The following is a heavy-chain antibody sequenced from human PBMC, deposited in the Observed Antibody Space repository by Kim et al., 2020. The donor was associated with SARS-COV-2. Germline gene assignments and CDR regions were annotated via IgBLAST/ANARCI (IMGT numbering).Heavy chain of an antibody. CDR3: ARHSTVTPIAARRGRFDP. J-gene: IGHJ5*02. CDR2: IYYSGST. Sequence: SETLSLTCTVSGGSISSSSYYWGWIRQPPGKGLEWIGSIYYSGSTYYNPSLKSRVTKYVDTSKNQFPLKLSSVTAADTAVYYCARHSTVTPIAARRGRFDPWGQGTLVTVSS. CDR1: GGSISSSSYY. D-gene: IGHD6-6*01. V-gene: IGHV4-39*01.